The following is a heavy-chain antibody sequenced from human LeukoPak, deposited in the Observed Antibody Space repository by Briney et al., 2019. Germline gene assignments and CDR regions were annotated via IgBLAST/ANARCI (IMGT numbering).Heavy chain of an antibody. Sequence: GGSLRLPCAASGFTFSSYWMHWVRQAPGKGLVWVSRINSDGSSTSYADSVKGRFTTSRDNAKNTLYLQMNSLRAEDTAVYYCARDYYGSGRGREYYYYGMAVWGQGTTVTVSS. CDR3: ARDYYGSGRGREYYYYGMAV. CDR2: INSDGSST. D-gene: IGHD3-10*01. V-gene: IGHV3-74*01. J-gene: IGHJ6*02. CDR1: GFTFSSYW.